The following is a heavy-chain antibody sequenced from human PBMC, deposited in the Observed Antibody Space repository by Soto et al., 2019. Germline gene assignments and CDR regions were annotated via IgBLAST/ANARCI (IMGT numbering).Heavy chain of an antibody. Sequence: SETLSLTCTVSGGSISSGGYYWSWIRQHPGKGLEWIGYIYYSGSTYYNPSLKSRVTISVDTSKDQFSLKLSSVTAADTAVYYCARERGDPLSRRAYYGMDVWGQGTTVTVSS. J-gene: IGHJ6*02. CDR1: GGSISSGGYY. CDR3: ARERGDPLSRRAYYGMDV. CDR2: IYYSGST. V-gene: IGHV4-31*03. D-gene: IGHD3-16*01.